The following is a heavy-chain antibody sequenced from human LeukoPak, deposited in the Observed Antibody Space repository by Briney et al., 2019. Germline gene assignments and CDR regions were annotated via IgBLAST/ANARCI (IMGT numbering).Heavy chain of an antibody. D-gene: IGHD3-10*01. V-gene: IGHV4-61*01. CDR3: ARDPGGSAKFDF. J-gene: IGHJ4*02. CDR2: IYYSGST. Sequence: PSETLSLTCTVSGGSLISGSYHWSWIRQPPGKGLEWIGYIYYSGSTNYNSSLKSRVTISVDTSKNQFSLKLSSVTAADTAVYYCARDPGGSAKFDFWGQGTLVTVSP. CDR1: GGSLISGSYH.